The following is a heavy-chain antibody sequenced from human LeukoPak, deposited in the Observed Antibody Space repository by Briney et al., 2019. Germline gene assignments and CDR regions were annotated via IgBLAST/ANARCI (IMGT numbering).Heavy chain of an antibody. Sequence: ASVNVSCKASGYTFTSYYMHWVRQAPGQGLEWMGIINPSGGSTSYAQKFQGRVTMTRDTSTSTVYMELSSLRSEDTAVYYCARGSITMVRTNWFDPWGQGTLVTVSS. V-gene: IGHV1-46*01. CDR3: ARGSITMVRTNWFDP. CDR2: INPSGGST. J-gene: IGHJ5*02. CDR1: GYTFTSYY. D-gene: IGHD3-10*01.